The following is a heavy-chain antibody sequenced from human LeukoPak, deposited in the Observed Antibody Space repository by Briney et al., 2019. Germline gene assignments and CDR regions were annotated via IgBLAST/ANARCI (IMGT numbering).Heavy chain of an antibody. CDR2: TYYRSKWYN. Sequence: SQTLSLTCAISGDSVSSNSAAWNWIRQSPSRGLEWLGRTYYRSKWYNDYAVSVKSRITINPDTSKNQFSLQLNSVTPEDTAVYYCARAPTLIAAAGKESGGIFDYWGQGTLVTVSS. V-gene: IGHV6-1*01. CDR1: GDSVSSNSAA. J-gene: IGHJ4*02. CDR3: ARAPTLIAAAGKESGGIFDY. D-gene: IGHD6-13*01.